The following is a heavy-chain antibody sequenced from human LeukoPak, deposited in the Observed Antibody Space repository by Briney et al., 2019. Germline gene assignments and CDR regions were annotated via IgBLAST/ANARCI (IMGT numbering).Heavy chain of an antibody. V-gene: IGHV4-61*02. J-gene: IGHJ5*02. CDR3: AREVSS. CDR1: GGSISSGSYY. CDR2: IYTSGST. D-gene: IGHD1-14*01. Sequence: PSETLSLTCTVSGGSISSGSYYWSWIRQPAGKGLEWIGRIYTSGSTNYNPSLKSRVTISVDTSKNQFSLKLSSVTAADTAVYCCAREVSSWGQGTLVTVSS.